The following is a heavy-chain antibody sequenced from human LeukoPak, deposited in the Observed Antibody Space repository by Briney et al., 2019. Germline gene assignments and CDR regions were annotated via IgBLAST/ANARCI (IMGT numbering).Heavy chain of an antibody. CDR3: ARGQRRHTDMAPSFDY. CDR1: GFTFSSYA. Sequence: GGSLRLSCAASGFTFSSYAMSWVRQAPGKGLEWVSAISGSGGSTYYADSVKGRFTISRDNSKNTLYLQMNSLRAEDTAVYYCARGQRRHTDMAPSFDYWGQGTLVTVSS. J-gene: IGHJ4*02. D-gene: IGHD5-18*01. CDR2: ISGSGGST. V-gene: IGHV3-23*01.